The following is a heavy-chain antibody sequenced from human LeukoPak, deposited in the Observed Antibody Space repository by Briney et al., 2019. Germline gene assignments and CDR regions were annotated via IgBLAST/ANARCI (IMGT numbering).Heavy chain of an antibody. D-gene: IGHD3-10*01. V-gene: IGHV4-4*07. CDR2: IYTSGST. CDR1: GGSISSYY. J-gene: IGHJ5*02. Sequence: TSETLSLTCTVSGGSISSYYWSWIRQPAGKGLEWIGRIYTSGSTNYNPSLKSRVTMSVDTSKNQFSLKLSSVTAADTAVYYCARDVLTYYYGSGSYPVWFDPWGQGTLVTVSS. CDR3: ARDVLTYYYGSGSYPVWFDP.